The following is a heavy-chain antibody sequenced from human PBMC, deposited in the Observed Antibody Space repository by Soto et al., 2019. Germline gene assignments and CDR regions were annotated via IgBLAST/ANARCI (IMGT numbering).Heavy chain of an antibody. CDR1: GGTFSSYA. CDR3: ARSLLWLFYFDY. V-gene: IGHV1-69*06. CDR2: IIPIFGTA. Sequence: SVKVSCKASGGTFSSYAISWVRQAPGQGLEWMGGIIPIFGTANYAQKFQGRVTITADKSTSTAYMELSRLRSDDTAVYYCARSLLWLFYFDYWGQGTLVTVSS. J-gene: IGHJ4*02. D-gene: IGHD2-21*01.